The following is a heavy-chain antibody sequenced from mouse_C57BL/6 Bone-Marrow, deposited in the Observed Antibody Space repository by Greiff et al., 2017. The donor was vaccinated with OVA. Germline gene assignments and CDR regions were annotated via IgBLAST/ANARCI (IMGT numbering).Heavy chain of an antibody. CDR2: IHPNSGST. D-gene: IGHD1-1*01. CDR3: TRTRGENYYGSSDEWYAMDY. J-gene: IGHJ4*01. V-gene: IGHV1-64*01. CDR1: GYTFTSYW. Sequence: QVQLQQPGAELVKPGASVKLSCKASGYTFTSYWMHWVKQRPGQGLEWIGMIHPNSGSTNYNEKFKSKATLTVDKSSSTAYLQLSSLTSEDSAVSYCTRTRGENYYGSSDEWYAMDYWGQGTSLTVSS.